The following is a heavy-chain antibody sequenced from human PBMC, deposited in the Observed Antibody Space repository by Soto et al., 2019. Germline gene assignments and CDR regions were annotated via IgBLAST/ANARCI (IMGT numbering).Heavy chain of an antibody. CDR3: APLSVSLSGPYGIHV. J-gene: IGHJ6*02. Sequence: XTLSLPCSVSGXSLTSSYYYWAWIRQPPGKGLEWIWSMFYSGLTYYNPSLKSRVTLSVDTSKNQFSVRLNSVTSADTAVYYCAPLSVSLSGPYGIHVWGQGITGTVSS. CDR2: MFYSGLT. D-gene: IGHD2-15*01. CDR1: GXSLTSSYYY. V-gene: IGHV4-39*01.